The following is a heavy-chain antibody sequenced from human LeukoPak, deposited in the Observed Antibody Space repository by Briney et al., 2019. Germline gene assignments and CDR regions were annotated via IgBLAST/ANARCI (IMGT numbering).Heavy chain of an antibody. V-gene: IGHV1-2*02. CDR2: INPNSGGT. J-gene: IGHJ5*02. D-gene: IGHD2-2*02. Sequence: ASVTVTCKASGHTFTGYYMHWVRQAPGQGLEWMGWINPNSGGTNYEQKFQGRVTMTRDTSISTAYMELSRLRSDDTAVYYCAREVFDIVVVPAAIRAGESRLNWFDPWGQGTLVTVSS. CDR3: AREVFDIVVVPAAIRAGESRLNWFDP. CDR1: GHTFTGYY.